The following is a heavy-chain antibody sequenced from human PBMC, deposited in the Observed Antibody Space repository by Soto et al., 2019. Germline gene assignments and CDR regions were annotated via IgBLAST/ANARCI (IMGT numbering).Heavy chain of an antibody. CDR1: WDSCSRNSAT. J-gene: IGHJ4*02. Sequence: SQTLSLTGSISWDSCSRNSATCNWIRQSPSRGLEWLGRTYHRSNWYYDYAVSVKSRITVNPDTSKNQFSLQLNSVNPEDTDAYYCARSGPGGYIDYWGQGTLVTVYS. V-gene: IGHV6-1*01. D-gene: IGHD3-22*01. CDR3: ARSGPGGYIDY. CDR2: TYHRSNWYY.